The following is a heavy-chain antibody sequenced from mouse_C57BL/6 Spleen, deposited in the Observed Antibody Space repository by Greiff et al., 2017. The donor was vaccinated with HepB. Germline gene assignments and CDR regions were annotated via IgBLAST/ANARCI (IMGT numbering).Heavy chain of an antibody. Sequence: EVKVVESGGGLVKPGGSLKLSCAASGFTFSSYAMSWVRQTPEKRLEWVATISDGGSYTYYPDNVKGRFTISRDNAKNNLYLQMSHLKSEDTAMYYCARGFDAMDYWGQGTSVTVSS. CDR3: ARGFDAMDY. CDR2: ISDGGSYT. V-gene: IGHV5-4*03. J-gene: IGHJ4*01. CDR1: GFTFSSYA.